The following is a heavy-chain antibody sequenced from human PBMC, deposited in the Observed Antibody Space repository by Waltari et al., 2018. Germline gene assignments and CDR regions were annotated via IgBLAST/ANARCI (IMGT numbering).Heavy chain of an antibody. Sequence: VQLQQWGAGLLKPSETLSLTCAVYGGSFSGYYWSWIRQAPGTGLEWVSVIYSVGSTSYADSVKGRFTISRDNAKNTLYLQMNSLRAEDTAVYYCARDLRSYSSSWAPYYYGMDVWGQGTTVTVSS. CDR3: ARDLRSYSSSWAPYYYGMDV. J-gene: IGHJ6*02. CDR1: GGSFSGYY. D-gene: IGHD6-13*01. V-gene: IGHV3-53*01. CDR2: IYSVGST.